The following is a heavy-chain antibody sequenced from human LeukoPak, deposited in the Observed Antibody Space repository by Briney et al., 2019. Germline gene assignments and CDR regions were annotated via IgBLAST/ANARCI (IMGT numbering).Heavy chain of an antibody. CDR2: IRYDGSNK. D-gene: IGHD5-12*01. J-gene: IGHJ4*02. CDR1: GFTFSAYG. Sequence: GGSLRLSCAASGFTFSAYGMHWVGQAPGKWLEWVAFIRYDGSNKYYADSVKGRFTISRDNSKNTLYLQMNSLRAEDTAVYYCAKLPGVATIGEANFDYWGQGTLVTVSS. CDR3: AKLPGVATIGEANFDY. V-gene: IGHV3-30*02.